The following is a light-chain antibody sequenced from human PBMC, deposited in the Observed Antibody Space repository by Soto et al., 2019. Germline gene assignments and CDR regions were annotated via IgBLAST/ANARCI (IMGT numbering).Light chain of an antibody. CDR3: QQYNSYAYT. Sequence: DIQMTQSPSTLSASVGDRGTITCRASQSFSSWLAWYQQKPGKAPKLLIYDASSLESGVPSRFSGSGSETEFTLTISSLQPDDFATYYCQQYNSYAYTFGQGTKLEIK. J-gene: IGKJ2*01. CDR2: DAS. CDR1: QSFSSW. V-gene: IGKV1-5*01.